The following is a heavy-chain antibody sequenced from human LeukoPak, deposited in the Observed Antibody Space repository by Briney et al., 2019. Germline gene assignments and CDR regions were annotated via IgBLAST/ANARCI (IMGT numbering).Heavy chain of an antibody. J-gene: IGHJ5*02. D-gene: IGHD6-13*01. CDR2: IYYSGST. CDR1: GGTISSCGYY. V-gene: IGHV4-31*03. CDR3: ARGKFGGSSSWYALDP. Sequence: SETLSLTCTVSGGTISSCGYYWSWIRQHPGKGLEWFVYIYYSGSTYYNPSLKSRVTISVDTSKNQFSLKLSSVTAADTAVYYCARGKFGGSSSWYALDPWGQGTLVTVSS.